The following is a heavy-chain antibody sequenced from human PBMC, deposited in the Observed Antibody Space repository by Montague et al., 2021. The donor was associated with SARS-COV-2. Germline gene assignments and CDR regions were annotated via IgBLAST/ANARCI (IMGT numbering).Heavy chain of an antibody. CDR3: ARYYERSLDV. CDR2: IFKNGAT. Sequence: ETLSLTCTVAGGSITNDDWGWIRQPPGKGLEWIVNIFKNGATDXXPSLKSGVIISVDTSKSQCSLKVTSVTAADTSVYYCARYYERSLDVWGQGTTVTVSS. D-gene: IGHD3-22*01. CDR1: GGSITNDD. V-gene: IGHV4-59*08. J-gene: IGHJ6*02.